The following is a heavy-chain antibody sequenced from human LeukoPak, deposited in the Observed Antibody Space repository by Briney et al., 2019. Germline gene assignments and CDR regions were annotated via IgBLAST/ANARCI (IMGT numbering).Heavy chain of an antibody. J-gene: IGHJ4*02. D-gene: IGHD6-13*01. CDR3: AREEPESSSWYGLSVY. CDR1: GFTFSSYA. V-gene: IGHV3-30*01. Sequence: GGSLRLSCAASGFTFSSYAMHWVRQAPGKGLEWVAVISYDGSNKYYADSVKGRFTISRDNSKNTLYLQMNSLRAEDTAVYYCAREEPESSSWYGLSVYWGQGTLVTVSS. CDR2: ISYDGSNK.